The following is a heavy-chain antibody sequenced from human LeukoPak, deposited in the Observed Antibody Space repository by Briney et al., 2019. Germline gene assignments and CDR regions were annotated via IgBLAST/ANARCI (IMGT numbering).Heavy chain of an antibody. V-gene: IGHV1-69*04. CDR3: ASTKITMVRGVIIYDAFDI. Sequence: SVKVSCKASGGTFSSYAISWVRQAPGQGLERMGRIIPILGIANYAQKLQGRVTMTTDTSTSTAYMELRSLRSDDTAVYYCASTKITMVRGVIIYDAFDIWGQGTMVTVSS. J-gene: IGHJ3*02. CDR1: GGTFSSYA. CDR2: IIPILGIA. D-gene: IGHD3-10*01.